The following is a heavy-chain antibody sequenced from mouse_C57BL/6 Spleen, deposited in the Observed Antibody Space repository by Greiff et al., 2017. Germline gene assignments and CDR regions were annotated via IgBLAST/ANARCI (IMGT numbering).Heavy chain of an antibody. CDR2: IWSGGST. CDR3: ARAYDYDGDAMDY. D-gene: IGHD2-4*01. V-gene: IGHV2-2*01. CDR1: GFSLTSYG. J-gene: IGHJ4*01. Sequence: VMLVESGPGLVQPSQSLSITCTVSGFSLTSYGVHWVRQSPGKGLEWLGVIWSGGSTDYNAAFISRLSISKDNSKSQVFFKMNSLQADDTAIYYWARAYDYDGDAMDYWGQGTSVTVSS.